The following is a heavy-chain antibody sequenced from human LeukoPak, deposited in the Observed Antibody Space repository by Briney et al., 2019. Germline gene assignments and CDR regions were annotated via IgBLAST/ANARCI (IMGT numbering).Heavy chain of an antibody. D-gene: IGHD5-18*01. CDR1: GGSISSGDYY. V-gene: IGHV4-30-4*01. CDR2: INHSGST. J-gene: IGHJ5*02. Sequence: SQTLSLTCTVSGGSISSGDYYWSWIRQPPGKGLEWIGEINHSGSTNYNPSLKSRVTISVDTSKNQFSLKLSSVTAADTAVYYCARGMEELWLSWGQGTLVTVSS. CDR3: ARGMEELWLS.